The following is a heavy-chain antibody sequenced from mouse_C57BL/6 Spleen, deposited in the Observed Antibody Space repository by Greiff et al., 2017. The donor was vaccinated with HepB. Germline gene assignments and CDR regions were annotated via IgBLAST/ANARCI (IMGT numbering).Heavy chain of an antibody. CDR3: ARDGLSTTVVPFDY. CDR2: ISYDGSN. Sequence: EVKLMESGPGLVKPSQSLSLTCSVTGYSITSGYYWNWIRQFPGNKLEWMGYISYDGSNNYNPSLKNRISITRDTSKNQVFLKLNSVTTEDTATYYCARDGLSTTVVPFDYWGQGTTLTVSS. D-gene: IGHD1-1*01. CDR1: GYSITSGYY. V-gene: IGHV3-6*01. J-gene: IGHJ2*01.